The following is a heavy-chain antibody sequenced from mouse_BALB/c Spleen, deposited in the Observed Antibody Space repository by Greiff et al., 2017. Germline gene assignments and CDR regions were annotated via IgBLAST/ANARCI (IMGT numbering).Heavy chain of an antibody. Sequence: EVQLVESGGGLVQPGGSLRLSCATSGFTFTDYYMSWVRQPPGKALEWLGFIRNKANGYTTEYSVSVKGRFTISRDNSQSVLYLHMNTLRAEDSATYFCARRTTATGYFDYWGQGTTLTVSS. CDR3: ARRTTATGYFDY. CDR1: GFTFTDYY. V-gene: IGHV7-3*02. J-gene: IGHJ2*01. D-gene: IGHD1-2*01. CDR2: IRNKANGYTT.